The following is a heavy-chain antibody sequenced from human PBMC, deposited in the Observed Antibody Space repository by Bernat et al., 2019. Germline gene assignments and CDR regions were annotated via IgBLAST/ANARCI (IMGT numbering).Heavy chain of an antibody. D-gene: IGHD2-15*01. CDR1: GYTFTNYY. Sequence: QVQLVQSGAEVKKPGASVKVSCKTSGYTFTNYYIHWVRQAPGQGLEWMGSIYPGGGDTSYAQKFQGRVTMTRDTATTTVYMDLSSLRSEDTAVYYCTRRAATNAFDLWGQGTMVTVSS. J-gene: IGHJ3*01. CDR3: TRRAATNAFDL. V-gene: IGHV1-46*03. CDR2: IYPGGGDT.